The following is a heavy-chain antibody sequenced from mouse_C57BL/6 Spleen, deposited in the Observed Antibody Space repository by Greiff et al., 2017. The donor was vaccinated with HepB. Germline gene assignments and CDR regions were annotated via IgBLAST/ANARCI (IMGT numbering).Heavy chain of an antibody. CDR2: IHPNSGST. J-gene: IGHJ3*01. D-gene: IGHD1-1*01. CDR3: ARSPYYYGKEGFAY. V-gene: IGHV1-64*01. CDR1: GYTFTSYW. Sequence: QVQLKQPGAELVKPGASVKLSCKASGYTFTSYWMHWAKQRPGQGLEWIGMIHPNSGSTNYNEKFKSKATLTVDKSSSTAYMQLSSLTSEDSAVYYCARSPYYYGKEGFAYWGQGTLVTVSA.